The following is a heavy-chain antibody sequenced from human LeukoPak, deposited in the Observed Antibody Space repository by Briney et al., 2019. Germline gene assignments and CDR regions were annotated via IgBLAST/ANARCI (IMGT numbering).Heavy chain of an antibody. J-gene: IGHJ4*02. D-gene: IGHD6-13*01. V-gene: IGHV3-30*02. Sequence: GGSLRLSCAASGFTFSSYAMSWVRQAPGKGLEWVAFIRYDGVNKYYADSVKGRFTISRDNSKNTLYLQMNSLRAEDTAVYYCAKIYSSSWYYWGQGTLVTVSS. CDR3: AKIYSSSWYY. CDR2: IRYDGVNK. CDR1: GFTFSSYA.